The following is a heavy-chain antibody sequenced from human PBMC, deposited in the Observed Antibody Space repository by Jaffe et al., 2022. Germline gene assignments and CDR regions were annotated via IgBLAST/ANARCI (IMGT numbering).Heavy chain of an antibody. D-gene: IGHD6-19*01. Sequence: QLQLQESGPGLVKPSQTLSLTCSVSGGSINSGSYYWTWIRQPAGKGLEWIGRIYTSGSTNYNPSLKSRVTISVDTSKNQFSLKLSSVTAADTAVYYCARDLGGSTSGWFFTEANALDIWGQGTMVTVSS. CDR2: IYTSGST. CDR3: ARDLGGSTSGWFFTEANALDI. CDR1: GGSINSGSYY. V-gene: IGHV4-61*02. J-gene: IGHJ3*02.